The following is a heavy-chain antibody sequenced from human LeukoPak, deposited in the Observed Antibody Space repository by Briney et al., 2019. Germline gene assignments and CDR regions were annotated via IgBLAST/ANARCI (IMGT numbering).Heavy chain of an antibody. V-gene: IGHV3-23*01. J-gene: IGHJ4*02. Sequence: GALRLSCAASGFTFSSYAMSWVRQAPGKGLEWVSAISGSGGSTYYADSVKGRFTISRDNSKNTLYLQMNSLRAEDSALYFCAKGYDYESSGYPQPFDYWGQGTLVTVSS. CDR3: AKGYDYESSGYPQPFDY. CDR2: ISGSGGST. CDR1: GFTFSSYA. D-gene: IGHD3-22*01.